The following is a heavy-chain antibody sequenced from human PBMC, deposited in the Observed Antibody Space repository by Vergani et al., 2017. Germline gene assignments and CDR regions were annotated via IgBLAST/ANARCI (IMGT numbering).Heavy chain of an antibody. V-gene: IGHV3-30*18. D-gene: IGHD2-2*03. CDR2: ISFDGSNK. CDR3: AKDGSPIGLNYYLDY. CDR1: GFTFSSYG. Sequence: QVQLVESGGGAVQPGRSLRLSCAASGFTFSSYGMHWVRQSPGKGLEWLAVISFDGSNKYYIDSVKGRFTISRDNSRNTLYLQLDSLRAEDTAVYYCAKDGSPIGLNYYLDYWGQGTLVTVSS. J-gene: IGHJ4*02.